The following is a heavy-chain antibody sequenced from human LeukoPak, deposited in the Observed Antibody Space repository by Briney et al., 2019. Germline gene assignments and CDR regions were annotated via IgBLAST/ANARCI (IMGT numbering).Heavy chain of an antibody. J-gene: IGHJ5*02. CDR1: GGTFSSYA. V-gene: IGHV1-69*13. CDR2: IIPVFGTS. CDR3: ARVTGGRYCSTTSCYMRGWFDP. Sequence: GASVKVSCKASGGTFSSYAISWVRQAPGQGLEWMGGIIPVFGTSNYAQKFQGRVTITADESTRTAYMELSSPRSEDTAVYYCARVTGGRYCSTTSCYMRGWFDPWGQGTLVTVSS. D-gene: IGHD2-2*02.